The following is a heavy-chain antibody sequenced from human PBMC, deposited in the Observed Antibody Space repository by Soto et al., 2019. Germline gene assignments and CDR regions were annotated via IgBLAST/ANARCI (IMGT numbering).Heavy chain of an antibody. CDR1: GGSFSGYY. J-gene: IGHJ5*02. D-gene: IGHD3-10*01. Sequence: QVQLQQWGAGLLKPSETLSLTCAVYGGSFSGYYWSWIRQPPGKGLEWIGEINHSGSTNYNPSLKIRVTLSVDTSKNQFSLRLSSVTAAATAVYYCARGVYGSGDTWFDPWGQGPLVTVSS. CDR3: ARGVYGSGDTWFDP. V-gene: IGHV4-34*01. CDR2: INHSGST.